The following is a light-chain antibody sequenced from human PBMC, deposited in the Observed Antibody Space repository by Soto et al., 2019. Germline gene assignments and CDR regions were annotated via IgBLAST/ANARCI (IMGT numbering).Light chain of an antibody. J-gene: IGKJ4*01. Sequence: EIVLTQSQATLSLSPVERATRSCRASQSVSSYLAWYQQKPGQAPRLLFYDASNRATGIPARFSGSGSGTDFTLTISSLEPEDFAVYYCQQRSNWPPLTFGGGTKVEIK. CDR3: QQRSNWPPLT. V-gene: IGKV3-11*01. CDR1: QSVSSY. CDR2: DAS.